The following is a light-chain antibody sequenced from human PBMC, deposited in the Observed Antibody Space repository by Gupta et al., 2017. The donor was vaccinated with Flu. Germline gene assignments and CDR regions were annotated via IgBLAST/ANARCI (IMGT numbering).Light chain of an antibody. Sequence: GQTVRITCQGDSLRSYYASWYQQKPGQAPVLVIYGKNNRPSGIPDRFSGSSSGNTASLTITGAQAEDEADYYCNSRDSSGNHLVFGTGTKVTVL. CDR3: NSRDSSGNHLV. CDR2: GKN. J-gene: IGLJ1*01. CDR1: SLRSYY. V-gene: IGLV3-19*01.